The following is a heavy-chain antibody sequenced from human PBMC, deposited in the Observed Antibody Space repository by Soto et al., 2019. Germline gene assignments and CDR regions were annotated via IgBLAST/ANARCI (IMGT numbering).Heavy chain of an antibody. V-gene: IGHV3-23*01. J-gene: IGHJ3*02. CDR2: ILVDGRT. CDR1: VFICSSYD. Sequence: PVGSLRLSCASSVFICSSYDMSWVRHAPGKWLEWVSTILVDGRTFYVDSVKGRFTISRDSSNNMVYLQMNSLTAGDTALYYCAKATATGGGAFDICGKGTRVTV. D-gene: IGHD2-8*02. CDR3: AKATATGGGAFDI.